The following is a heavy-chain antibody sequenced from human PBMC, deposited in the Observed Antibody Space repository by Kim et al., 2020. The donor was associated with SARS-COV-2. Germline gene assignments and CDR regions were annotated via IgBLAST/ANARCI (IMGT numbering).Heavy chain of an antibody. Sequence: GGSLRLSCAASGFTFSTYWMYWVRQAPGKGLVCVSRINTDGSSTTYADSVKGRFTISRDNAKNTLYLQMNSLRGEDTAVYYCARGDIYYGMDVWGQGTTVTVSS. CDR3: ARGDIYYGMDV. D-gene: IGHD2-15*01. J-gene: IGHJ6*02. CDR1: GFTFSTYW. CDR2: INTDGSST. V-gene: IGHV3-74*01.